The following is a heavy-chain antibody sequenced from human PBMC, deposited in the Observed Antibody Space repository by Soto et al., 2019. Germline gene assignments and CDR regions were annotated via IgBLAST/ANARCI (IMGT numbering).Heavy chain of an antibody. CDR3: AKEGTESSGWYNLGAFDI. Sequence: GESLKISCAASGFTFSSYGMHWVRQAPGKGLEWVAVISYDGSNKYYADSVKGRFTISRDNSKNTLYLQMNSLRAEDTAVYYCAKEGTESSGWYNLGAFDIWGQGTMVTVSS. V-gene: IGHV3-30*18. CDR1: GFTFSSYG. J-gene: IGHJ3*02. D-gene: IGHD6-19*01. CDR2: ISYDGSNK.